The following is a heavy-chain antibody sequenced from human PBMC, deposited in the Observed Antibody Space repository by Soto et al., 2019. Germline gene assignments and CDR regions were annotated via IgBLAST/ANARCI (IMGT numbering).Heavy chain of an antibody. CDR1: GFTFSSYG. Sequence: QVQLVESGGGVVQPGRSLRLSCAASGFTFSSYGMHWVRQAPGKGLEWVAVISYDGSNKYYADSVKGRFTISRDNSKNTLYLQMNSLTAEDTAVYYCAKGRKHYYFDYWGQGTLVTVSS. CDR3: AKGRKHYYFDY. J-gene: IGHJ4*02. V-gene: IGHV3-30*18. CDR2: ISYDGSNK.